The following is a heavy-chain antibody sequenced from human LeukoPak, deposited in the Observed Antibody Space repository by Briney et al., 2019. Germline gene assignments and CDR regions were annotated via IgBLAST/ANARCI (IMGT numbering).Heavy chain of an antibody. Sequence: PGGSLRLSCAASGVTFSTAGMTWVRQAPGKGLEGVGRIKSKANAGTTDYAAPVKGRFTISRDDSKNTLFLQMNSLKIEDTAVYYCTTDHGVDKSWLHYDPFDIWGQGTMVTVSS. CDR3: TTDHGVDKSWLHYDPFDI. CDR1: GVTFSTAG. CDR2: IKSKANAGTT. J-gene: IGHJ3*02. D-gene: IGHD6-13*01. V-gene: IGHV3-15*01.